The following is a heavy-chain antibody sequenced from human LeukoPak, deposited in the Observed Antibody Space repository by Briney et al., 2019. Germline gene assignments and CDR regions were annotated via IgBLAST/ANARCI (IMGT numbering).Heavy chain of an antibody. Sequence: PSETLSLTCPVSAASITTYYWSWIRQPPGKGLEWVGYIFYTGDTSYSPSLKSRVTISLDTSKNQFSLKLRSVTAADTAVCYCARLKMGAYFDLWGRGTLVTVSS. V-gene: IGHV4-59*08. D-gene: IGHD3-16*01. J-gene: IGHJ2*01. CDR3: ARLKMGAYFDL. CDR2: IFYTGDT. CDR1: AASITTYY.